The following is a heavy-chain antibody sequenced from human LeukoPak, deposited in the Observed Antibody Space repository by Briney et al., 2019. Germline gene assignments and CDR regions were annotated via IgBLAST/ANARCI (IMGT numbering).Heavy chain of an antibody. J-gene: IGHJ4*02. D-gene: IGHD2-15*01. CDR3: ARTAHLAAYFDS. Sequence: ASVKVSCKASEYTFTDYYVHWVRQAPGQGLEWMGWIDPKSGGTNYAQKFQGRLTMTRDTSIRTAYMELSRLGSDDAAVYYCARTAHLAAYFDSWGQGTLVTVSS. CDR1: EYTFTDYY. V-gene: IGHV1-2*02. CDR2: IDPKSGGT.